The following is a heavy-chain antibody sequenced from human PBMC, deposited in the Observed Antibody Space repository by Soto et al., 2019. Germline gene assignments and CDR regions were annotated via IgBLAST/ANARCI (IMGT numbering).Heavy chain of an antibody. Sequence: GGSLRLSCAASGFTFSTYAMNWVRQAPGKGLEWVSGISGSGDSTYYADTVKGRFTVSRDNSKNSLYLQMNILRDEDTFVYYCARDYGYYYYYGMDVWGQGTTVTVSS. CDR2: ISGSGDST. CDR1: GFTFSTYA. CDR3: ARDYGYYYYYGMDV. V-gene: IGHV3-23*01. D-gene: IGHD3-10*01. J-gene: IGHJ6*02.